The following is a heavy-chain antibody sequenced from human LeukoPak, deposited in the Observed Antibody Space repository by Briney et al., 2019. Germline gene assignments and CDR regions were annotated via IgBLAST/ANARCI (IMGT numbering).Heavy chain of an antibody. J-gene: IGHJ2*01. CDR2: IQHDGGRT. Sequence: GGSLRLSCAASGFSFSTYTMNWVRQAPGKGLERVAGIQHDGGRTYYADSVKGRFTISRDNSKNTLYLEMNSLTPEDTALYYCARDHYGGNSWDWYFDLWGRGILVTVSP. D-gene: IGHD4-23*01. CDR1: GFSFSTYT. CDR3: ARDHYGGNSWDWYFDL. V-gene: IGHV3-30-3*01.